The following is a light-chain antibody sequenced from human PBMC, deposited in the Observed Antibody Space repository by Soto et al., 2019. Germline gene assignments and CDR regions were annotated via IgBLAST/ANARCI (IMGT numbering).Light chain of an antibody. V-gene: IGKV3-11*01. CDR3: QQRSNWPRT. CDR1: QSVSSY. Sequence: EIVLTQSPAILSLSPGERDTLSCRASQSVSSYLAWYQQKPGQAPRLLIYDASNRATGIPARFSGSGSGTDFTLTISSLEPEDFAVYYCQQRSNWPRTFGQGTKVEIK. CDR2: DAS. J-gene: IGKJ1*01.